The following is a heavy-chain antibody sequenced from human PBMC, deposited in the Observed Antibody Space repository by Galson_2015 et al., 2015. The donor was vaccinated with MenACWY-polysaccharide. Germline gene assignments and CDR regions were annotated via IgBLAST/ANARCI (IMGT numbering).Heavy chain of an antibody. Sequence: SLRLSCAASGFNFSILVMTWVRQGPGKGLEWVSAISPGSETAYYSDSVKGRFSISRDNSKNTLYLQMDSLRAEDTAVYYCVKGGWGVNWGQGTLVTVSS. J-gene: IGHJ4*02. D-gene: IGHD1-26*01. CDR3: VKGGWGVN. CDR1: GFNFSILV. CDR2: ISPGSETA. V-gene: IGHV3-23*01.